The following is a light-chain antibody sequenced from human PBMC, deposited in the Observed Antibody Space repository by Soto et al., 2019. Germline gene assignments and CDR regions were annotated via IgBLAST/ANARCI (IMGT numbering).Light chain of an antibody. CDR3: QHCNDWRWT. CDR2: GAS. J-gene: IGKJ1*01. Sequence: EIVMTQSPATLSVSPGEGATLSCSASQSISSKLAWYQQKPGQAPRLLIYGASTRATGVPARFSGSGSGREFTLTISSLQSEDLAVYYCQHCNDWRWTFGQGTKVEIK. V-gene: IGKV3-15*01. CDR1: QSISSK.